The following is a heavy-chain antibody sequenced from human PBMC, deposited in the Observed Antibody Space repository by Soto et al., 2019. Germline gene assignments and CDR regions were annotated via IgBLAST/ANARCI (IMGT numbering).Heavy chain of an antibody. CDR1: GFTFRTYA. V-gene: IGHV3-23*01. CDR2: ISDSGTT. D-gene: IGHD2-2*01. CDR3: AKGGEGSCSRTSCLYFSDS. Sequence: GSLRLSCAASGFTFRTYAMSWVRQARGKGLEWVSTISDSGTTYYANSVKGRFTISRDNSRNTLDLQMNSLRVEDTAVYYCAKGGEGSCSRTSCLYFSDSWGQGTLVTVSS. J-gene: IGHJ5*02.